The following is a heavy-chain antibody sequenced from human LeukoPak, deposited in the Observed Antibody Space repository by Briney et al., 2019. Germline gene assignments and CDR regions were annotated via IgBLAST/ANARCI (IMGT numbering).Heavy chain of an antibody. CDR3: ARRTVRLYGQNSPFDY. D-gene: IGHD2/OR15-2a*01. Sequence: SETLSLTCSVSGGSINSKNYYWGWIRQPPGKGLEWIGTMYYSGSTYYNASLKSQVSISIDTSKNQFSLRLTSVTAADTAVYYCARRTVRLYGQNSPFDYWGQGTLVTVSS. J-gene: IGHJ4*02. V-gene: IGHV4-39*01. CDR2: MYYSGST. CDR1: GGSINSKNYY.